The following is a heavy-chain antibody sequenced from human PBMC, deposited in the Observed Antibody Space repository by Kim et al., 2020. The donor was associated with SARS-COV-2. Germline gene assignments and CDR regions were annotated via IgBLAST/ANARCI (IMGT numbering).Heavy chain of an antibody. D-gene: IGHD3-10*01. Sequence: GGSLRLSCAASGFSFSSHWMSWVRQAPGKGLEWVANIKRDGSEKYYVDSVEGRFTISRDNAKNSLYLQMNSLRVEDTAVYLCARDMNPPNYYGSGSSGHTTLGYWGQGTLVTVSS. V-gene: IGHV3-7*01. J-gene: IGHJ4*02. CDR3: ARDMNPPNYYGSGSSGHTTLGY. CDR1: GFSFSSHW. CDR2: IKRDGSEK.